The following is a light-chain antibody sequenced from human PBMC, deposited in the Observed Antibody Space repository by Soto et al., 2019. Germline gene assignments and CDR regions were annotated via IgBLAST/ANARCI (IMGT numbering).Light chain of an antibody. CDR1: RDISTW. CDR3: QQSYSTPQT. CDR2: GAS. V-gene: IGKV1-12*01. Sequence: DIQMTQSPSSVSASVGDRVTITCRASRDISTWLAWYQQKPGKAPKLLIYGASNLQSGVPSRFSGRGSGTDFTLTISSLQPEDFATYYCQQSYSTPQTFGQGTKVDIK. J-gene: IGKJ1*01.